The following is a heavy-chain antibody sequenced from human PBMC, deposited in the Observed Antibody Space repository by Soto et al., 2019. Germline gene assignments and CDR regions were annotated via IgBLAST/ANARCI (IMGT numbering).Heavy chain of an antibody. V-gene: IGHV3-11*05. D-gene: IGHD4-17*01. CDR1: GFTFSDYY. J-gene: IGHJ4*02. CDR2: ISSSSSYT. Sequence: QVQLVESGGGLVKPGGSLRLSCAASGFTFSDYYMSWIRQAPGKGLEWVSYISSSSSYTNYADSVKGRFTISRDNAKNSLYLQMNSLRAEDTAVYYCARALSVTTIDYWGQGTLVTVSS. CDR3: ARALSVTTIDY.